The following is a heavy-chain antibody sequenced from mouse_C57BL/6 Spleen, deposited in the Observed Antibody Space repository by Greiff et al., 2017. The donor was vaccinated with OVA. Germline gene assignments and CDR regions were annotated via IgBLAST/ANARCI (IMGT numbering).Heavy chain of an antibody. CDR2: ISDGGSYT. V-gene: IGHV5-4*01. Sequence: EVQLVESGGGLVKPGGSLKLSCAASGFTFSSYAMSWVRQTPEKRLEWVATISDGGSYTSYPDNVKGRFTISRDNAKNNLYLQMSHLKSEDTAMYYCARDRGTTVVANLYWYFDVWGTGTTVTVSS. J-gene: IGHJ1*03. CDR1: GFTFSSYA. D-gene: IGHD1-1*01. CDR3: ARDRGTTVVANLYWYFDV.